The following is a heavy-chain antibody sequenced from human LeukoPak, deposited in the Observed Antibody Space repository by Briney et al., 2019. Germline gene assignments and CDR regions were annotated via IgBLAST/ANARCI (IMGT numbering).Heavy chain of an antibody. CDR2: INPNSGGT. CDR3: ARLGVLRYFDWLSNLYYFDY. D-gene: IGHD3-9*01. CDR1: GYTFTGYY. J-gene: IGHJ4*02. Sequence: ASVKVSCKASGYTFTGYYMHWVRQAPGQGLEWMGWINPNSGGTNYAQKFQGRVTMTRDTSISTAYMELSRLRSDDTAVYYCARLGVLRYFDWLSNLYYFDYWGQGTLVTVSS. V-gene: IGHV1-2*02.